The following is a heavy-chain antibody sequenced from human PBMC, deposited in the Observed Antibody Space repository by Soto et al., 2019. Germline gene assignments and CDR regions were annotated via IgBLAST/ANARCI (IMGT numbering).Heavy chain of an antibody. CDR2: IYYSGST. Sequence: PSETLSLTCTVSGGSISSYYWSWIRQPPGKGLEWIGYIYYSGSTNYNPSLKSRVTISVDTSKNQFSLKLSSVTAADTAVYYCASIAVAGEGHFQHWGQGTLVTVSS. CDR1: GGSISSYY. J-gene: IGHJ1*01. D-gene: IGHD6-19*01. V-gene: IGHV4-59*08. CDR3: ASIAVAGEGHFQH.